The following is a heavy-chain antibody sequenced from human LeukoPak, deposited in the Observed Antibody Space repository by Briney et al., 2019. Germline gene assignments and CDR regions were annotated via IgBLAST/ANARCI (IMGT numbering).Heavy chain of an antibody. J-gene: IGHJ4*02. CDR2: IPYDGSNK. V-gene: IGHV3-30*18. CDR1: GFTFSSYG. Sequence: PGGSLRLSCAASGFTFSSYGMHWVRQAPGKGLEWVAVIPYDGSNKYYADSVKGRFTISRDNSKNTLYLQMNSLRAEDTAVYYCAKSPYYYDSSGYYYWGQGTLVTVSS. D-gene: IGHD3-22*01. CDR3: AKSPYYYDSSGYYY.